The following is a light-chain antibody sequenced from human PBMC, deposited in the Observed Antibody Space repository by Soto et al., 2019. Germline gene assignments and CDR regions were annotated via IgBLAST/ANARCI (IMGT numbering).Light chain of an antibody. CDR3: QQYANSRT. CDR1: QSVSSSY. V-gene: IGKV3-20*01. Sequence: EIVLTQSPGTLSLSPGERATLSCRASQSVSSSYLAWYQQKLGQAPRLLIYGASTRATGIPDRFSGSGSGTDFTITISRLEPEDFAVYYCQQYANSRTFGQGTKVEIK. J-gene: IGKJ1*01. CDR2: GAS.